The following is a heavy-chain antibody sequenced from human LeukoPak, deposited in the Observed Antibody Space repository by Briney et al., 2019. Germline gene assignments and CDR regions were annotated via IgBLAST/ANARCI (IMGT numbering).Heavy chain of an antibody. CDR1: GFTFSSYS. CDR2: ISSSSSYI. V-gene: IGHV3-21*01. D-gene: IGHD3-3*01. Sequence: GGSLRLSCAASGFTFSSYSMNWARQAPGKGLEWVSSISSSSSYIYYADSVKGRFTISRDNAKNSLYLQMNSLRAEDTAVYYCARDAVLRFLEWSYNWFDPWGQGTLVTVSS. CDR3: ARDAVLRFLEWSYNWFDP. J-gene: IGHJ5*02.